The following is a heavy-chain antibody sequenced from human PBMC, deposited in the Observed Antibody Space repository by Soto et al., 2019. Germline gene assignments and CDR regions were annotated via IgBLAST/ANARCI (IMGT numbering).Heavy chain of an antibody. Sequence: GGSLRLSCAASGFTFSSYEMNWVRQAPGKGLEWVSYISSSGSTIYYADSVKGRFTISRDNAKNSLYLQMNSLRAEDTAVYYCAREGVAAIPGADYYYYGMYVRGQGTTVTV. CDR2: ISSSGSTI. J-gene: IGHJ6*02. D-gene: IGHD2-15*01. V-gene: IGHV3-48*03. CDR1: GFTFSSYE. CDR3: AREGVAAIPGADYYYYGMYV.